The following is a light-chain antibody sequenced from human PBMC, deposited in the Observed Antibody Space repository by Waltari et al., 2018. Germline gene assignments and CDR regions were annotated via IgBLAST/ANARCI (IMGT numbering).Light chain of an antibody. CDR1: QSVRST. CDR3: QQYDYWRWT. V-gene: IGKV3D-15*01. CDR2: GTS. Sequence: IVMTQSPATLSLSPGESATLSCRASQSVRSTFAWFQQKPGQPPRLLSYGTSTRATGMPARFTGGGAGTEFSLTISSLQPEDFATYYCQQYDYWRWTFGQGTRVETK. J-gene: IGKJ1*01.